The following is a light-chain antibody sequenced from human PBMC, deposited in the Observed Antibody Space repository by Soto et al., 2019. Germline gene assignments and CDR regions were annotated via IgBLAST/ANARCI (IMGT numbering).Light chain of an antibody. CDR3: QYYDDSPPFP. V-gene: IGKV3-20*01. Sequence: EIVFTHSPGTLSLSPGERATFSCRASQSVSSRFLAWYQQKPGQAPRLLIYGASSRATGIPDRFSGSGSGTDFTLTISRLEPEDFAVYYCQYYDDSPPFPFGPGTKVDIK. J-gene: IGKJ3*01. CDR1: QSVSSRF. CDR2: GAS.